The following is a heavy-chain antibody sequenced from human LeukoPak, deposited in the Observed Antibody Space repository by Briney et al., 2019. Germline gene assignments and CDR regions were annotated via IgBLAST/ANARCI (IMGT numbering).Heavy chain of an antibody. CDR2: IYSSDNT. Sequence: PGGSLRLSCAASGFTVSGNYMSWVRQAPGKGLEWVSVIYSSDNTYYIDSVKGRFTISRDNSKNTLYLQMNSLRADDTAVYYCAGRRVLDASFDYWGQGTLVTVSS. J-gene: IGHJ4*02. CDR3: AGRRVLDASFDY. V-gene: IGHV3-66*02. CDR1: GFTVSGNY. D-gene: IGHD3-16*01.